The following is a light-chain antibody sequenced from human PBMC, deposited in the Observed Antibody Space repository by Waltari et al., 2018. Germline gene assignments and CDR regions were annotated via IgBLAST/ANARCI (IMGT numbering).Light chain of an antibody. CDR1: QSLSNY. V-gene: IGKV1-39*01. J-gene: IGKJ4*01. CDR2: GAS. Sequence: DIQMTQSPSSLSTSIGDRVTITCRASQSLSNYVNWYQQLPGKAPKLLVYGASNVPSGVPSRFSGSGSGTEFTLTISSLQPEDSATYSCQQGYGNPITFGGGTKVDI. CDR3: QQGYGNPIT.